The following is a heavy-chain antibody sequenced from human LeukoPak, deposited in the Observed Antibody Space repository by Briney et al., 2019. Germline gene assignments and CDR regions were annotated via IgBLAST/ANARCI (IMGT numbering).Heavy chain of an antibody. CDR1: GYTFTSYG. CDR2: ISAYNGNT. CDR3: ARELLWFGEYYFDY. D-gene: IGHD3-10*01. V-gene: IGHV1-18*01. J-gene: IGHJ4*02. Sequence: ASVKVSCKPSGYTFTSYGISWVRQAPGQGLEWMGWISAYNGNTNYAQKLQGRVTMTTDTSTSTAYMELRSLRSDDTAVYYCARELLWFGEYYFDYWGQGTLVTVSS.